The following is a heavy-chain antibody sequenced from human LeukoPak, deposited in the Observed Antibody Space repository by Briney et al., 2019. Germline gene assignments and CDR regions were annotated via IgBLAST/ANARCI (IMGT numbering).Heavy chain of an antibody. CDR1: GYPFFAYY. D-gene: IGHD6-6*01. J-gene: IGHJ4*02. CDR3: ARDPDSSSSGDY. V-gene: IGHV1-2*02. CDR2: INPNSGAT. Sequence: GASVEVSCKTSGYPFFAYYIHWVRQAPGQGLEWMGWINPNSGATNSAQNFQGRVTMTRDTSISTAYMELSRLRSDDTAVYYCARDPDSSSSGDYWGQGTLVTVSS.